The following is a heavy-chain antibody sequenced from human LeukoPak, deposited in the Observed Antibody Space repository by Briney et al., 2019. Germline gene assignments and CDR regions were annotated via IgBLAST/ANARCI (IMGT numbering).Heavy chain of an antibody. Sequence: ASVKVSCKASGYTFTSYDINWVRQATGQGLGWMGWMNPNSGNTGYAQKFQGRVTMTRNTSISTAYMELSSLRSEDTAVYYCARVPISGYYYYYYYGMDVWGQGTTVTVSS. CDR3: ARVPISGYYYYYYYGMDV. V-gene: IGHV1-8*01. D-gene: IGHD3-22*01. CDR1: GYTFTSYD. J-gene: IGHJ6*02. CDR2: MNPNSGNT.